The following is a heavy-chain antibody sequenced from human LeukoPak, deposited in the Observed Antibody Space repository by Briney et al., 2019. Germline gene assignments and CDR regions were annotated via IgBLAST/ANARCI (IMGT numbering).Heavy chain of an antibody. J-gene: IGHJ5*02. V-gene: IGHV4-4*02. CDR3: ASEVRAYYYDSRRSWFDP. Sequence: SETLSLTCGVFGGSISSENWWNWVRQPPGKGLEWIGETYHAGHINYNPSLKSRVTISVDTSKNQFSLKLSSVTAADTAVYYCASEVRAYYYDSRRSWFDPWGQGTLVTVSS. D-gene: IGHD3-22*01. CDR1: GGSISSENW. CDR2: TYHAGHI.